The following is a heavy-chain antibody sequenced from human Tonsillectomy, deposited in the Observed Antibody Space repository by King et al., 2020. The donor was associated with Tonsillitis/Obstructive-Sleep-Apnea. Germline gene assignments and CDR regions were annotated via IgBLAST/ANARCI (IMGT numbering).Heavy chain of an antibody. D-gene: IGHD3-3*01. CDR3: VRDFSSDPTYDPRSYYYYMDI. J-gene: IGHJ6*03. Sequence: VQLVESGGGVVQPGWSLRLSCAASGFSLSSYAMHWVRQAPGKGLEWVAVISYDGSSKYYADSVKGRFTISRDNSKNTLYLQMNSLRAEDTAVFYCVRDFSSDPTYDPRSYYYYMDIWGKGTTVTVSS. V-gene: IGHV3-30*04. CDR2: ISYDGSSK. CDR1: GFSLSSYA.